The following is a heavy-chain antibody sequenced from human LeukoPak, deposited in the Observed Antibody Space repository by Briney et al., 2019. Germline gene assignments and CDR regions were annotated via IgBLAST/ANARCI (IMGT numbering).Heavy chain of an antibody. CDR3: VKSLGGYCTGGTCYSGPADY. Sequence: GRSLRLSCAASGFNFDDYAVHWVRQAPGKGLEWVSSISRNSGRIGYAESVKGRFPISRDNAKNSLYLQMNSLRADDTALYYCVKSLGGYCTGGTCYSGPADYWGQGTLVTVSS. D-gene: IGHD2-15*01. V-gene: IGHV3-9*01. CDR1: GFNFDDYA. J-gene: IGHJ4*02. CDR2: ISRNSGRI.